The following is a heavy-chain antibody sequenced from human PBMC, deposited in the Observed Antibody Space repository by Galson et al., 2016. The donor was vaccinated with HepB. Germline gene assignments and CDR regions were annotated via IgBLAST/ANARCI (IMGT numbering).Heavy chain of an antibody. D-gene: IGHD5-24*01. CDR1: GFTFSSYW. CDR2: IRGNGGAP. CDR3: ARDHGGYNPMDD. Sequence: SLRLSCAASGFTFSSYWMHWVRQAPGKGLVWVSLIRGNGGAPSYADSVRGRFTISRDNAKNTLYLQMNSLRVEDTAVYYCARDHGGYNPMDDWGQGTLVTVSS. J-gene: IGHJ4*02. V-gene: IGHV3-74*01.